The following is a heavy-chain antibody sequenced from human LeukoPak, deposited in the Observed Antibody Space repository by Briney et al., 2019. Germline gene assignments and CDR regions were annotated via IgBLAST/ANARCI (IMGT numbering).Heavy chain of an antibody. Sequence: GGSLRLSCAASGFTFSDYTMNWVRQAPGKGLEWVSYIDLSGSTLYYVDSVKGRFTISRDNSKNTLYLQMNSLRAEDTAVYYCAKDLGYGGNSDLGYWGQGTLVTVSS. D-gene: IGHD4-23*01. CDR1: GFTFSDYT. J-gene: IGHJ4*02. CDR2: IDLSGSTL. CDR3: AKDLGYGGNSDLGY. V-gene: IGHV3-48*01.